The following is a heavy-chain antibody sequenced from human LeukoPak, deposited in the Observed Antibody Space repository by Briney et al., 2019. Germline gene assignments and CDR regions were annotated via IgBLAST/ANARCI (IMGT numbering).Heavy chain of an antibody. CDR3: ANTYSDILTGYYDAFDI. CDR2: IYYSGST. J-gene: IGHJ3*02. Sequence: PSETLSLTCTVSGGSISSSSYYWGWIRQPPGTGLEWIGSIYYSGSTYYNPSLKSRATISVDTSKNQFSLKLSSVTAADTAVYYCANTYSDILTGYYDAFDIWGQGTMVTVSS. V-gene: IGHV4-39*01. D-gene: IGHD3-9*01. CDR1: GGSISSSSYY.